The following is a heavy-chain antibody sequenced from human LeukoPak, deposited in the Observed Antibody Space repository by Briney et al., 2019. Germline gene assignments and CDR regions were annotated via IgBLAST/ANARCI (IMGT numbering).Heavy chain of an antibody. J-gene: IGHJ4*02. V-gene: IGHV3-53*01. D-gene: IGHD3-22*01. CDR2: IYSDGST. CDR1: GFTVSSNY. CDR3: AKHQLYYYDS. Sequence: GGSLRLSCAVSGFTVSSNYMSWVRQAPGKGLEWVSVIYSDGSTYYADSVKGRFTISRDNSKNTLYLQMNSLRAEDTAVYYCAKHQLYYYDSWGQGTLVTVSS.